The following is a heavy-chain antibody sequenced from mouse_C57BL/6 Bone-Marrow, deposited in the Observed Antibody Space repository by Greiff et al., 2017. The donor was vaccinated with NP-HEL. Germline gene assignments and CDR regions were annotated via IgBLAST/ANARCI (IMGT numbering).Heavy chain of an antibody. V-gene: IGHV5-4*01. CDR3: ARDETAQAIAY. D-gene: IGHD3-2*02. Sequence: VQLQESGGGLVKPGGSLKLSCAASGFTFSSYAMSWVRQTPEKRLEWVATISDGGSYTYYPDNVKGRFTISRDNAKNNLYLQMSHLKSEDTAMYYCARDETAQAIAYWGQGTLVTVSA. CDR1: GFTFSSYA. CDR2: ISDGGSYT. J-gene: IGHJ3*01.